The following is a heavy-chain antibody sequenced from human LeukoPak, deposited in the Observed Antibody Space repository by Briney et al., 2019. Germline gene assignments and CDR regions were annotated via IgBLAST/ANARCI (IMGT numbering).Heavy chain of an antibody. J-gene: IGHJ6*04. CDR2: ISSSGSTI. CDR3: AELGITMIGGV. CDR1: GFTFSSYE. V-gene: IGHV3-48*03. Sequence: GGSLRLSCAASGFTFSSYEMNWVRQAPGKGLEWVAYISSSGSTIYYADSVKGRFTISRDNAKNSLYLQMNSLRAEDTVVYYCAELGITMIGGVWGKGTTVTISS. D-gene: IGHD3-10*02.